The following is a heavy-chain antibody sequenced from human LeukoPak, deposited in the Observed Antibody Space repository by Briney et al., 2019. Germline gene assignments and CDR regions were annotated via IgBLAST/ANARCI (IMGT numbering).Heavy chain of an antibody. J-gene: IGHJ3*02. D-gene: IGHD3-22*01. CDR2: ISSSGST. CDR3: ARGPYSYDSSGAFDI. Sequence: SETLSLTCTVSGDSISSGDYYRSWIRQPAGKGLEWIGRISSSGSTNYNPSLKSRVTISVDTSKNQFSLKLSSVTAADTAVYFCARGPYSYDSSGAFDIWGQGTMVTVSS. V-gene: IGHV4-61*02. CDR1: GDSISSGDYY.